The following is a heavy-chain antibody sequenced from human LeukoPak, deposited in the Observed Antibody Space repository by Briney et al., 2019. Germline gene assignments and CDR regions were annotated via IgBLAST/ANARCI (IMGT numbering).Heavy chain of an antibody. Sequence: PGGSLRLSCAASGFTFSSYAMHWVRQAPGKGLEWVAVISYDGSNKYYADSVKGRFTISRDNSKNTLYLQMNSLRAEDTAVYYCARGSYDFWSGPGPSHDYWGQGTLVTVSS. CDR2: ISYDGSNK. J-gene: IGHJ4*02. CDR1: GFTFSSYA. D-gene: IGHD3-3*01. V-gene: IGHV3-30-3*01. CDR3: ARGSYDFWSGPGPSHDY.